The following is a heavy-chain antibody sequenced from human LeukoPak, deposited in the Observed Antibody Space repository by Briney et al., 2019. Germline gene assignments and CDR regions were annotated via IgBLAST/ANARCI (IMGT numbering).Heavy chain of an antibody. D-gene: IGHD3-3*01. Sequence: ASVKVSCKASGYTFTSYDINWVRQATGQGLEWMGWMNPNSGNTGYAQKFQGRVTMTTDTSTSTAYMELRSLRSDDTAVYYCARDPRFLEWSPRANYYYYGMDVWGQGTTVTVSS. J-gene: IGHJ6*02. CDR2: MNPNSGNT. V-gene: IGHV1-8*01. CDR1: GYTFTSYD. CDR3: ARDPRFLEWSPRANYYYYGMDV.